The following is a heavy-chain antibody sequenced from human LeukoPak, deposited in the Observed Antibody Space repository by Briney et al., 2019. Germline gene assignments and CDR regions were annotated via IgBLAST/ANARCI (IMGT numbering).Heavy chain of an antibody. CDR3: ARGRGGLLWFGEFNS. CDR1: GFTVSSNS. V-gene: IGHV3-53*01. J-gene: IGHJ4*02. Sequence: GALRLSFTVSGFTVSSNSMSWVRPAPGKGLEWVSFNYSDNTHYSDSVKGRFTISRDNSKNTLYLQMNSLRAEDTAVYYCARGRGGLLWFGEFNSWGQGTLVTVSS. D-gene: IGHD3-10*01. CDR2: NYSDNT.